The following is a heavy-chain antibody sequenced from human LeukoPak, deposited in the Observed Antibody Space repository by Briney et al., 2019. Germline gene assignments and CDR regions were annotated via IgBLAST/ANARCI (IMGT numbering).Heavy chain of an antibody. CDR3: ARGLEWLTRRHTWFDP. CDR2: ISAYNGNT. CDR1: GYTFTSYG. J-gene: IGHJ5*02. D-gene: IGHD3-3*01. Sequence: AAVKVSCKASGYTFTSYGISWVGQTPGQGLEWMGWISAYNGNTNYAQKLQGRVTMTTDTSTSTAYMELRSLRSDDTAVYYCARGLEWLTRRHTWFDPWGQGTLVTVSS. V-gene: IGHV1-18*01.